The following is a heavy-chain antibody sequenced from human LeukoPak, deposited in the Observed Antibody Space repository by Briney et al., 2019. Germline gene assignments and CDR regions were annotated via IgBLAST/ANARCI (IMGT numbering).Heavy chain of an antibody. J-gene: IGHJ5*02. CDR1: GGSISSYY. Sequence: SETLSLTCTVSGGSISSYYWSWIRQPPGKGLEWIGYTYYSGSTNYNPSLKSRVTISVDTSKNQFSLKLSSVTAADTAVYYCARSGIVATPSSFDPWGQGTLVTVSS. V-gene: IGHV4-59*01. CDR3: ARSGIVATPSSFDP. D-gene: IGHD5-12*01. CDR2: TYYSGST.